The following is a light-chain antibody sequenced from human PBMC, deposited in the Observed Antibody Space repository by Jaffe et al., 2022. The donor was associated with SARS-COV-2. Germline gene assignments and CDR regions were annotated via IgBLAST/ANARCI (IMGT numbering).Light chain of an antibody. CDR2: EAS. J-gene: IGKJ1*01. CDR3: QQYSNYPRT. V-gene: IGKV1-5*03. CDR1: QSISSW. Sequence: DIQMTQSPSTLSASVGDRVTITCRASQSISSWLAWYQQKPGKAPKLLIYEASSLESGVPSSFSGGGSGTEFTLTISGLQPDDFATYYCQQYSNYPRTFGQGTKVEIK.